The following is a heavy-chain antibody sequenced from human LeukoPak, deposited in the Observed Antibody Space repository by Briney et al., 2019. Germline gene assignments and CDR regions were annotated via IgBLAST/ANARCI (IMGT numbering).Heavy chain of an antibody. J-gene: IGHJ4*02. CDR1: GFTLDDLW. CDR2: SDGSSA. Sequence: PGGSLRLSCAASGFTLDDLWMHWVRQVPGKGLEWVLRSDGSSATFADSVRGRFTVSRDNAKNTLYLQMNSLRAEDTAVYYCARDDYNRLWGQGTLVTVSS. D-gene: IGHD4-11*01. V-gene: IGHV3-74*01. CDR3: ARDDYNRL.